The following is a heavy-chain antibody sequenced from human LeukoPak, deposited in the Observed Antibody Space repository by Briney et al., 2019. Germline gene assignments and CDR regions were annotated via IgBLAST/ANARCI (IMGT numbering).Heavy chain of an antibody. V-gene: IGHV4-39*01. CDR1: GVSIYY. Sequence: SETLSLTCSVSGVSIYYWGWIRQPPGKGLEWIGSVYTSEYTYYSSALKGRVNISVDTPNKQFSLKLKTVTAADTAVYYCARHRPILADFDYWGQGILVIVSS. J-gene: IGHJ4*02. CDR2: VYTSEYT. CDR3: ARHRPILADFDY.